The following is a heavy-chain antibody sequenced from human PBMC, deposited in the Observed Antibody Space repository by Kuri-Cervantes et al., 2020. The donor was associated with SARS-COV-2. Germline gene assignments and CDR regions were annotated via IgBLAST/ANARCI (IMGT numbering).Heavy chain of an antibody. CDR1: GFIFSTYE. J-gene: IGHJ6*02. D-gene: IGHD3-10*01. V-gene: IGHV3-48*03. CDR2: ISGSGSTI. Sequence: GGSLRLSCAASGFIFSTYEMNWVRQVPGKGLEWASYISGSGSTIYYADSVKGRFTISRDNAKNSLYLQMDSLRAEDTAVYYCARDSRGDLQYIYGLDVWGQGTTVTVSS. CDR3: ARDSRGDLQYIYGLDV.